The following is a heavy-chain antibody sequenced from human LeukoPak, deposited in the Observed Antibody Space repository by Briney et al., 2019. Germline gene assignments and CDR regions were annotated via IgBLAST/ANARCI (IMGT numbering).Heavy chain of an antibody. CDR3: ARDRDSSGLYGGADL. CDR2: INWSGGST. V-gene: IGHV3-20*04. Sequence: GGSLRLSCAASGFTFDDFGMNWVRHAPGKGLEWVAGINWSGGSTAYADSVKGRFTISRDNAKNSLYLQMNSLRVEDTAIYFCARDRDSSGLYGGADLWGQGVLVTVSA. J-gene: IGHJ5*02. CDR1: GFTFDDFG. D-gene: IGHD6-19*01.